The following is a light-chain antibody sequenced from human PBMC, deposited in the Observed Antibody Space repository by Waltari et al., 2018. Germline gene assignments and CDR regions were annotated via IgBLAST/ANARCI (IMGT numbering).Light chain of an antibody. Sequence: DIVMTQSPDSLAVSLVERATINCKSSQRVLYSANNKTYLGWDQQKPGQPPTLLIYWASHRESGVPDRFSGSGSGTDFTLTISSLQAEDVAVYYCQQYYNTPLTFGPGTKVDIK. V-gene: IGKV4-1*01. CDR1: QRVLYSANNKTY. CDR3: QQYYNTPLT. CDR2: WAS. J-gene: IGKJ3*01.